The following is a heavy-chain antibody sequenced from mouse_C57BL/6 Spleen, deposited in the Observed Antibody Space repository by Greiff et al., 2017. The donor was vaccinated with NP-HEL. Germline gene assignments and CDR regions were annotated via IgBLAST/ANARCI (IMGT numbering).Heavy chain of an antibody. CDR3: ARRGMVTTFYYAMDY. V-gene: IGHV5-17*01. Sequence: EVQLVESGGGLVKPGGSLKLSCAASGFTFSDYGMHWVRQAPEKGLEWVAYISSGSSTIYYADTVKGRFTISRDNAENTLFLQMTSLRSEDTAMYYCARRGMVTTFYYAMDYWGQGTSVTVSS. D-gene: IGHD2-2*01. CDR2: ISSGSSTI. J-gene: IGHJ4*01. CDR1: GFTFSDYG.